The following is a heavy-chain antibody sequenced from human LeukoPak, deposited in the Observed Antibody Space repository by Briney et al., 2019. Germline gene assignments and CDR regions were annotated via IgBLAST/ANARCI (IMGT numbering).Heavy chain of an antibody. CDR2: ISGNGHQT. J-gene: IGHJ4*02. CDR3: AKDANYYDSSGYLIPFDY. V-gene: IGHV3-23*01. CDR1: GFAFSRFA. Sequence: GGSLRLSCSASGFAFSRFAMTWVRQLPGKGLDWVSSISGNGHQTYYSDSVKGRFSVSRDNSKNILYLQMDSLRADDSALYYCAKDANYYDSSGYLIPFDYWGQGTLVTVSS. D-gene: IGHD3-22*01.